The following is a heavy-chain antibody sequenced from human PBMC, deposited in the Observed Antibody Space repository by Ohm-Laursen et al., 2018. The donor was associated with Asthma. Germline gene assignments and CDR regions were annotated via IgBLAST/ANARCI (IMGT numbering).Heavy chain of an antibody. Sequence: GSLRLSCTASGFTVSNTYMSWVRQAPGKGLEWVASISTASTFIYYADSVRGRFTTSRDNAKNSVYLQMNSLRAEDTALYYCARIGPEWELPGREYSLHHWGQGTQVTVSS. V-gene: IGHV3-21*01. CDR1: GFTVSNTY. CDR2: ISTASTFI. CDR3: ARIGPEWELPGREYSLHH. J-gene: IGHJ1*01. D-gene: IGHD1-26*01.